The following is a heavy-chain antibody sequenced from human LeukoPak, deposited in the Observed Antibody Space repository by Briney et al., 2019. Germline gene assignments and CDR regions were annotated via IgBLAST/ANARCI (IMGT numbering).Heavy chain of an antibody. CDR3: ARDQGSGINYYYYHTDV. Sequence: GGSLRLSCAASGFTFSSYWMSWVRQAPGKGLEWVANIKQDGSEKYYVDSVKGRFTISRDNAKNSLYLQMNSLRAEDTAVYYCARDQGSGINYYYYHTDVWGKGTTVTVSS. D-gene: IGHD3-10*01. V-gene: IGHV3-7*01. CDR1: GFTFSSYW. CDR2: IKQDGSEK. J-gene: IGHJ6*03.